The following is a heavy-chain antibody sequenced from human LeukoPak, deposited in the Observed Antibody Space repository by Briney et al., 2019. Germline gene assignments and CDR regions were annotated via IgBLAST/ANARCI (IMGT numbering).Heavy chain of an antibody. Sequence: PGGSLRLSCAASGFTFSSYAMSWVCQAPGKGLEWVSAISGSGGSTYYADSAKGRFTISRDNSKNTLYLQMNSLRAEDTAVYYCAKVPGYYYDSSGYYYFDYWGQGTLVTVSS. D-gene: IGHD3-22*01. CDR2: ISGSGGST. CDR1: GFTFSSYA. J-gene: IGHJ4*02. CDR3: AKVPGYYYDSSGYYYFDY. V-gene: IGHV3-23*01.